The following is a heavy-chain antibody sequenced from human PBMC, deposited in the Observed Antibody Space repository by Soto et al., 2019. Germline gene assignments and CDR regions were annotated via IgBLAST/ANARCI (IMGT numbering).Heavy chain of an antibody. D-gene: IGHD6-19*01. CDR3: ARPQSAGGGQFFGTDF. CDR1: GGSISSSDFY. Sequence: QLQLQESGPGLVKPSETLSLTCTVSGGSISSSDFYWGWVRQPPGMGLAWIGTFYYSGRTYYNPPLKSRVTLSVDTSKSQFPPNLSSVPDANTAVYYCARPQSAGGGQFFGTDFWGKGTLVTVS. J-gene: IGHJ4*02. V-gene: IGHV4-39*01. CDR2: FYYSGRT.